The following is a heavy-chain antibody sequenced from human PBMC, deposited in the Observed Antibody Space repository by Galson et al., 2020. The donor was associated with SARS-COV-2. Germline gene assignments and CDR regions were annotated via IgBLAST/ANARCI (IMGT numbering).Heavy chain of an antibody. D-gene: IGHD1-1*01. Sequence: GGSLRLSCAASGLAFSTYGMNWVRQAPGKGLEWVSYISTTSSDIYYADSVQGRFTFSRDNARNSLFLQMNSLRAEDTAVYYCARNWNGPFDFWGQGSLVTVSS. V-gene: IGHV3-21*05. J-gene: IGHJ4*02. CDR3: ARNWNGPFDF. CDR1: GLAFSTYG. CDR2: ISTTSSDI.